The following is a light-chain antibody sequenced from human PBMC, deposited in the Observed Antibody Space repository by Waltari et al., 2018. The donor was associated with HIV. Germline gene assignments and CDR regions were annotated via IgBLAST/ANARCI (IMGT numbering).Light chain of an antibody. Sequence: QSALPQPASVSGSPGTSITISCTGTSSNVGSDDLVPWYQQHPGEAPKLIIYEVTKRPSGVSNRFPGSKSGNTASLTISGLQAEDEADYYCCSCPRSGIRYVFGTGTKVTVL. J-gene: IGLJ1*01. CDR2: EVT. V-gene: IGLV2-23*02. CDR3: CSCPRSGIRYV. CDR1: SSNVGSDDL.